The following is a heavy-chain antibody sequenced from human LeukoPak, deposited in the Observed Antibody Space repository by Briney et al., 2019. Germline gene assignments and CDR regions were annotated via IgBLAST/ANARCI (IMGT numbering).Heavy chain of an antibody. CDR3: ARDWNLGS. CDR1: GGTFSSYA. Sequence: ASVKVSCKASGGTFSSYAISWVRQAPGQGLEWMGSINPKSGVTNYALEFQGRVTMTIDTSITSVYMELSSLKSDDTAFYYCARDWNLGSWGQGTLVTVSS. D-gene: IGHD1-1*01. V-gene: IGHV1-2*02. CDR2: INPKSGVT. J-gene: IGHJ4*02.